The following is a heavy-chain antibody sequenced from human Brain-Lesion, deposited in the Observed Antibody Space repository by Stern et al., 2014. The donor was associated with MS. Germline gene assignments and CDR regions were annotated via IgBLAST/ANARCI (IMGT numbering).Heavy chain of an antibody. CDR3: ARGRVVPGFQYYATDV. CDR2: IFNSGST. Sequence: VQLVESGPGLVKPSQTLSLSCTVSGGSISSGGYYWSWIRQPAGKGLEWIGRIFNSGSTSYNPSLKSRVTLSIDTSKHQFSLRLNPMTAADTAVYYCARGRVVPGFQYYATDVWGQGTTVIVSS. CDR1: GGSISSGGYY. D-gene: IGHD2-2*01. J-gene: IGHJ6*02. V-gene: IGHV4-61*02.